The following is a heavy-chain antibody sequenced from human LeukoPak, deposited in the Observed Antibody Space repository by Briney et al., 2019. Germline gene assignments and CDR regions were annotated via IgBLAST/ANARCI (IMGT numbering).Heavy chain of an antibody. CDR3: AKGLYFWSGYDAFDI. CDR1: GFTFSSYA. D-gene: IGHD3-3*01. Sequence: SGGSLRLSCAASGFTFSSYAMSWVRQAPGKGLEWVSAISGSGGSTYYADSVKGRFTISRDNSKNTLYLQMNSLRAEDTAVYYCAKGLYFWSGYDAFDIWGQGTMVTVSS. CDR2: ISGSGGST. V-gene: IGHV3-23*01. J-gene: IGHJ3*02.